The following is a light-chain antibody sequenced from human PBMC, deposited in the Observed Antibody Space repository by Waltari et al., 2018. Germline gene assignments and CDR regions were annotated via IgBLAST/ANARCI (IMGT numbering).Light chain of an antibody. J-gene: IGLJ1*01. Sequence: QSALTQPASVSGSPGQSITISCTGTSSYVGGSNYVSWYQQHPGKAPKPMIYDVSDRPSGVSNRFSGSKSGNTASLTISGLQAEDEADYYCSSYTSSNTYVFGTGTKVTVL. CDR1: SSYVGGSNY. V-gene: IGLV2-14*03. CDR3: SSYTSSNTYV. CDR2: DVS.